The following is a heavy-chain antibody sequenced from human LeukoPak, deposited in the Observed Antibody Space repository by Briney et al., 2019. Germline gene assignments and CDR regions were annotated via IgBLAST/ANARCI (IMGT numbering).Heavy chain of an antibody. CDR1: GFTFNNYA. CDR3: AKHLRSSWIFDY. Sequence: GGSLRLSCAASGFTFNNYAMSWVRQAPGKGLEWVSGISGSGNSTYYADSVKGRFTISRDNSKNMVYLRMNSLRAEDTALYYCAKHLRSSWIFDYWGRGTLVTVSS. CDR2: ISGSGNST. D-gene: IGHD6-13*01. V-gene: IGHV3-23*01. J-gene: IGHJ4*02.